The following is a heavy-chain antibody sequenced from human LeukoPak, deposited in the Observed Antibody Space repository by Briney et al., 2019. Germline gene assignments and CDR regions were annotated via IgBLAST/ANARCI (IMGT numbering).Heavy chain of an antibody. CDR3: ARDLSSTPHWELDY. D-gene: IGHD1-26*01. CDR2: INPDSGDT. CDR1: GYTFTDYY. J-gene: IGHJ4*02. V-gene: IGHV1-2*06. Sequence: VASVKVSCKAPGYTFTDYYMHWVRQAPGQGLEWMGRINPDSGDTNYAQHFQGRVTMTRDTSISTVYMELSSLSSDDTAVYYCARDLSSTPHWELDYWGQGTLVTVSS.